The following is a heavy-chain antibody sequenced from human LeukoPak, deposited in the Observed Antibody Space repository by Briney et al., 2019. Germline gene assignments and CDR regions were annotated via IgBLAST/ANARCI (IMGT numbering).Heavy chain of an antibody. CDR2: ISDSSNTI. J-gene: IGHJ4*02. Sequence: GGSLRLSCAASGFTFSTYAMNWVRQAPGKGLEWVSYISDSSNTIYYADSVKGRFTISRDNAKSSLYLQMNSLRTEDSALYYCAKDYYWGQGTLVTVSS. CDR1: GFTFSTYA. CDR3: AKDYY. V-gene: IGHV3-48*01.